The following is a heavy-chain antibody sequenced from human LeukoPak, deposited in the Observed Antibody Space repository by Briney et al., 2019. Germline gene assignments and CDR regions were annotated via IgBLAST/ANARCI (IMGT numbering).Heavy chain of an antibody. CDR2: ISFDGSNK. CDR1: GFTFRSYA. V-gene: IGHV3-30*04. Sequence: SGGPLRRSCAASGFTFRSYAMHWVRQAPGKGLEWVAVISFDGSNKHDAGSVKGRFTISRDNSKNTLYLQMNSLRAEDTAVYYCAKEGTIAVAGQPLDSWGQGTLVTVSS. J-gene: IGHJ4*02. CDR3: AKEGTIAVAGQPLDS. D-gene: IGHD6-19*01.